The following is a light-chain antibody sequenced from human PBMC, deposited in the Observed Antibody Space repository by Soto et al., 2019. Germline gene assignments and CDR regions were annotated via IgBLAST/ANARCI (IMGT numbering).Light chain of an antibody. CDR2: KAS. V-gene: IGKV1-5*03. Sequence: DIQMTQSPSTLSASVGDRVTITCRASQNVNNCLALYQQKPEKAPKLLIHKASNLESGVPTRFSGSGSGTVYSLTSSSLQPDDFATYYCQQYNCYWTFGQGTKVEIK. CDR1: QNVNNC. J-gene: IGKJ1*01. CDR3: QQYNCYWT.